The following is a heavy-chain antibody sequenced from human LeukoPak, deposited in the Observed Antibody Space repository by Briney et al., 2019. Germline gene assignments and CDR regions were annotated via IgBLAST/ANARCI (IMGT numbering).Heavy chain of an antibody. D-gene: IGHD3-16*01. CDR1: GFPFSTSI. V-gene: IGHV3-73*01. CDR2: TRTKASNYAT. CDR3: TASGITSDAFDI. Sequence: GGCLRLSCAVSGFPFSTSIIHWVRQASGKGLEWVGRTRTKASNYATTYAASVSGRFTISRDESKNTAYLEMNVLKIEDTAIYYCTASGITSDAFDIWGQGTMVTVSS. J-gene: IGHJ3*02.